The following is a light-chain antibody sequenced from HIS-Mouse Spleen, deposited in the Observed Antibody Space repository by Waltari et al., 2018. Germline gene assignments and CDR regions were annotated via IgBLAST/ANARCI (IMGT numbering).Light chain of an antibody. CDR1: SLRSYY. CDR2: GKN. Sequence: SSELTQDPAVSVALGQTVRITCQGDSLRSYYASWYQQKPGQATVLVIYGKNNRPSGIPDRFSGSSPGNTASLTITGAQAEDEADYYCNSRDSSGNHVVFGGGTKLTVL. CDR3: NSRDSSGNHVV. J-gene: IGLJ2*01. V-gene: IGLV3-19*01.